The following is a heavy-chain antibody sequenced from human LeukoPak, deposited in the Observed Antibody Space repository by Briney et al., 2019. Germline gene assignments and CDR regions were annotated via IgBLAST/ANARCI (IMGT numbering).Heavy chain of an antibody. CDR1: GFTFSSYW. V-gene: IGHV3-7*01. CDR2: IRQDGSVQ. D-gene: IGHD3-10*01. Sequence: GGSLRLSCAASGFTFSSYWMSWVRQAPGKGLEWVANIRQDGSVQNYVDSVKGRFTISRDNPKNSVYLQMNSLRAEDTAVYYCARVAPGERDYFDYWGQGTLVTVSS. J-gene: IGHJ4*02. CDR3: ARVAPGERDYFDY.